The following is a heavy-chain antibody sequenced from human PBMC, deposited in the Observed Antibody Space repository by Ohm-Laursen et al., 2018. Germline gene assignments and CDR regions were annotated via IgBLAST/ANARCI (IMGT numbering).Heavy chain of an antibody. V-gene: IGHV3-23*01. Sequence: SLRLSRAASGFTFSTYAMSWVRQAPGKGLELVSAISGSGGSTCYADSVKGRFTISRDNSKNTLYLQMNSLRAEDTAVYYCAKGYSDYDILTGYYASNWGQGTLVTVSS. D-gene: IGHD3-9*01. CDR3: AKGYSDYDILTGYYASN. CDR2: ISGSGGST. J-gene: IGHJ4*02. CDR1: GFTFSTYA.